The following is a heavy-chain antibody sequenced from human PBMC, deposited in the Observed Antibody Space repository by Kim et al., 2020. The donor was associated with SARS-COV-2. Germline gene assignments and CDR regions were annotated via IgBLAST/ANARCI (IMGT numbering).Heavy chain of an antibody. Sequence: GGSLRLSCAASGFTFSSYAMHWVRQAPGKGLEWVAVISYDGSNKYYADSVKGRFTISRDNSKNTLYLQMNSLRAEDTAVYYCARVSTAYDSSGYYYFDYWGQGTLVTVSS. CDR1: GFTFSSYA. CDR3: ARVSTAYDSSGYYYFDY. J-gene: IGHJ4*02. V-gene: IGHV3-30-3*01. D-gene: IGHD3-22*01. CDR2: ISYDGSNK.